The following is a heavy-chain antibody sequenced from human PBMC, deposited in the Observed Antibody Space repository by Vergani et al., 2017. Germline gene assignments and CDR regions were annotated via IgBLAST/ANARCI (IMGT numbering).Heavy chain of an antibody. CDR1: GFTFSSYS. D-gene: IGHD2-15*01. CDR2: ITSSSSYI. J-gene: IGHJ2*01. CDR3: ARAGIVVVVAATPHWYFVL. Sequence: EVQLVESGGGLVKPGGSLRLSCAASGFTFSSYSMNWVRPAPGTGLEWVSSITSSSSYIYYADSVKGRFTSSRDNAKNSLYLQMNSLRAEDTAVYYCARAGIVVVVAATPHWYFVLWGRGTLVTVSS. V-gene: IGHV3-21*01.